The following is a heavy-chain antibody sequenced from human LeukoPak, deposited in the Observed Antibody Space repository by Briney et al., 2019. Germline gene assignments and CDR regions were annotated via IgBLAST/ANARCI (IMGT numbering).Heavy chain of an antibody. CDR1: GGSISSYY. V-gene: IGHV4-59*01. CDR3: AREVYYYDSSGYSLRGAFDI. CDR2: IYYSGST. Sequence: SETLSLTCTVSGGSISSYYWSWLRQPPGKGLEWIGYIYYSGSTNYNPSLKSRVTISVDTSKNQFSLKLSSVTAADTAVYYCAREVYYYDSSGYSLRGAFDIWGQGTMVTVSS. J-gene: IGHJ3*02. D-gene: IGHD3-22*01.